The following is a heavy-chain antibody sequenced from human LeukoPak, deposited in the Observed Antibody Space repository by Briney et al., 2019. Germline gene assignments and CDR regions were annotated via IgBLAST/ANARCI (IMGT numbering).Heavy chain of an antibody. Sequence: GGSLRLSCAVSGFSFSSYAMSWVRQAPGKGLEWVSAISGSGGSAYYADSVKGRFTISRDNSKNTLYLQMNSPRAEDTAVYYCAKDLGNIVVVVAALRTFDYWGQGTLVTVSS. CDR3: AKDLGNIVVVVAALRTFDY. CDR1: GFSFSSYA. CDR2: ISGSGGSA. J-gene: IGHJ4*02. V-gene: IGHV3-23*01. D-gene: IGHD2-15*01.